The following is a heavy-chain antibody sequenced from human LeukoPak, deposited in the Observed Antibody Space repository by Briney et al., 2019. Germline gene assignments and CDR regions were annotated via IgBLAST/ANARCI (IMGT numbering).Heavy chain of an antibody. CDR1: GYSISSSNW. Sequence: SDTLSLTCAVSGYSISSSNWWGWIRQPPGKGLEWIGYIYSSGSTYYNPSLKSRVTMPVDTSKNQFSLRLSSVTAVDTAVYYCARTAVDTATHFDNWGQGTLVTVSS. D-gene: IGHD5-18*01. CDR3: ARTAVDTATHFDN. V-gene: IGHV4-28*01. J-gene: IGHJ4*02. CDR2: IYSSGST.